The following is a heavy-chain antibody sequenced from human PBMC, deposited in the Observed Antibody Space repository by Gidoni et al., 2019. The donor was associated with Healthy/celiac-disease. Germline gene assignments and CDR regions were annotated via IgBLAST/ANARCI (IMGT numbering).Heavy chain of an antibody. V-gene: IGHV3-30-3*01. J-gene: IGHJ4*02. D-gene: IGHD1-26*01. Sequence: QVQLVESGGGVVQPGRSLRLSCAASGFPFSSYAMHWVRQAPGKGLEWVAVISYDGSNKYYADSVKGRFTISRDNSKNTLYLQMNSLRAEDTAVYYCARFYSGSYSEDYWGQGTLVTVSS. CDR3: ARFYSGSYSEDY. CDR2: ISYDGSNK. CDR1: GFPFSSYA.